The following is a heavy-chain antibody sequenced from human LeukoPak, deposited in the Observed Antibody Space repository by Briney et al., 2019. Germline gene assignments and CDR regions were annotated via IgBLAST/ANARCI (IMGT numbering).Heavy chain of an antibody. D-gene: IGHD3-10*01. CDR2: IRYDGSNK. Sequence: GGSLRLSCAASGFTFSSYGMHWVRQAPGKGLEWVAFIRYDGSNKYYADSVKGRFTISRDNSKNTLYLQMNSLRAEDTAVYYCARPRRGSPYAFDIWGQGTMVTVSS. CDR1: GFTFSSYG. CDR3: ARPRRGSPYAFDI. V-gene: IGHV3-30*02. J-gene: IGHJ3*02.